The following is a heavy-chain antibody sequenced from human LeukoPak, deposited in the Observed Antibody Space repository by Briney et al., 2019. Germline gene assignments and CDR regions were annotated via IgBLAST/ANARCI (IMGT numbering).Heavy chain of an antibody. D-gene: IGHD3-22*01. CDR1: GFTFSDYG. Sequence: GGSLRLSCAASGFTFSDYGMHWVRQAPGKGLEWVAVIWYDGSNKYYADSVKGRFTISRDNSKNTLYLQMNSLRAEDTAVYCCARWYYYDSSGSPDYWGQGTLVTVSS. CDR3: ARWYYYDSSGSPDY. V-gene: IGHV3-33*01. CDR2: IWYDGSNK. J-gene: IGHJ4*02.